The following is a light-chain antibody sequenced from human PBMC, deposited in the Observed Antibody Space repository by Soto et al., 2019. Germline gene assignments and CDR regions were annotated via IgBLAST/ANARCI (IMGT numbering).Light chain of an antibody. Sequence: QSALTQPASVSGSPGQSITISCTGSSSDVGDYNYVSWYQQHPGKAPKLMIYEIRNRPSGVSSRFSGSKSGNTASLTISGLQAEDEADYYCTSYTTSPTLYVFGTRTKVTVL. J-gene: IGLJ1*01. CDR1: SSDVGDYNY. CDR2: EIR. V-gene: IGLV2-14*01. CDR3: TSYTTSPTLYV.